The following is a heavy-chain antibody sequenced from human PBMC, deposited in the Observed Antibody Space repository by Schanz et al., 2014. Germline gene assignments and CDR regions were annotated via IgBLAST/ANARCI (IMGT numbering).Heavy chain of an antibody. CDR2: ISGSGGST. J-gene: IGHJ4*02. CDR1: GFTFSSYS. D-gene: IGHD5-12*01. V-gene: IGHV3-23*04. CDR3: ARKVVATIGGYYDN. Sequence: EVQLVESGGGLVQPGGSLRLSCTASGFTFSSYSMNWVRQAPGKGLEWVSAISGSGGSTYYADSVRGRFTISRDNAENGGFLQMNSLRAEDTAVYYCARKVVATIGGYYDNWGQGTLXIVSS.